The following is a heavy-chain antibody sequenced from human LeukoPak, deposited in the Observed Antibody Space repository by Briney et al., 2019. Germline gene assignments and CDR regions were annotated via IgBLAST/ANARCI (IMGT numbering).Heavy chain of an antibody. Sequence: GASVNVSCKASGYTFTGYYMHWVREAPGQGPEGMGWINYYSGGTNYAQEFQGRVTMTRDTSISTAYMELSRLRSDDTAVYYCARVIMDGCNSGIYYFDYWGQGTLVTVS. CDR3: ARVIMDGCNSGIYYFDY. V-gene: IGHV1-2*02. D-gene: IGHD5-24*01. CDR2: INYYSGGT. J-gene: IGHJ4*02. CDR1: GYTFTGYY.